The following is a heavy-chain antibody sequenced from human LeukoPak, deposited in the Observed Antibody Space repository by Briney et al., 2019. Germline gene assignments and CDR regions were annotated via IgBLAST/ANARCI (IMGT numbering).Heavy chain of an antibody. CDR3: ARDDSFQDIVVVPPPDLGF. Sequence: GGSLRLSCAASGFTFSSFAMGWVRQAPGKGLEWVSVITGSGGSTYYADSVKGRFTISRDNSKNTLFLQMNSLRAEDTAVYFCARDDSFQDIVVVPPPDLGFWGLGTLVTVSS. V-gene: IGHV3-23*01. CDR1: GFTFSSFA. J-gene: IGHJ4*02. D-gene: IGHD2-2*01. CDR2: ITGSGGST.